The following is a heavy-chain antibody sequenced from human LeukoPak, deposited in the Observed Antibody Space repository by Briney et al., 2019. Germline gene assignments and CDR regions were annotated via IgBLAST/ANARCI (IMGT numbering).Heavy chain of an antibody. J-gene: IGHJ4*02. CDR3: ARGLGSSGYTY. Sequence: GASVKVSCKASGYTFTSYAMNWVRQAPGQGLEWMGGIIPIFGTANYAQKFQGRVTITADESTSTAYMELSSLRSEDTAVYYCARGLGSSGYTYWGQGTLVTVSS. V-gene: IGHV1-69*13. CDR2: IIPIFGTA. CDR1: GYTFTSYA. D-gene: IGHD3-22*01.